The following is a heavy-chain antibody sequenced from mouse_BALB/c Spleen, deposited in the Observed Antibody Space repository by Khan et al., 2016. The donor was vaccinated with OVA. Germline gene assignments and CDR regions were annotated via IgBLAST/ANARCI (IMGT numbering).Heavy chain of an antibody. J-gene: IGHJ2*01. V-gene: IGHV3-2*02. CDR2: ISYSGST. CDR1: GYSITSGYG. CDR3: ARTARIKY. Sequence: EVQLQQSGPGLVKPSQSLSLTCTVTGYSITSGYGWNWIRQFPGNKLEWMGYISYSGSTNYNPSLKSRISITRDTSKNQFFQQLNSVTTEDAATYYCARTARIKYWGQGTTLTVSS. D-gene: IGHD1-2*01.